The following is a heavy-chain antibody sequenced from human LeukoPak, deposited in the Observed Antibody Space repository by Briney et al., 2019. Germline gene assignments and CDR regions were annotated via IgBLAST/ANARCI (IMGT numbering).Heavy chain of an antibody. J-gene: IGHJ6*03. CDR1: GGSFSGYY. Sequence: SETLSLTCAVYGGSFSGYYWSWIRQPPGRGLEWIGEINHSGSTNYNPSLKSRVTISVDTSKNQFSLKLSSVTAADTAVYYCARLRLVRFLEWLGPYYMDVWGKGTTVTVSS. CDR3: ARLRLVRFLEWLGPYYMDV. D-gene: IGHD3-3*01. CDR2: INHSGST. V-gene: IGHV4-34*01.